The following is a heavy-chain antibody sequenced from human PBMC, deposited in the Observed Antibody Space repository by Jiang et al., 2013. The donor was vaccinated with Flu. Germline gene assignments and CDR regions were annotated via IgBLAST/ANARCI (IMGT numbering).Heavy chain of an antibody. J-gene: IGHJ5*02. CDR3: ARVTARSGGSRNNWFDP. D-gene: IGHD2-15*01. V-gene: IGHV1-2*02. CDR2: INPNSGGT. Sequence: KKPGASVKVSCKASGYTFTGYYMHWVRQAPGQGLEWMGWINPNSGGTNYAQKFQGRVTMTRDTSISTAYMELSRLRSDDTAVYYCARVTARSGGSRNNWFDPWGQGTLVTVSS. CDR1: GYTFTGYY.